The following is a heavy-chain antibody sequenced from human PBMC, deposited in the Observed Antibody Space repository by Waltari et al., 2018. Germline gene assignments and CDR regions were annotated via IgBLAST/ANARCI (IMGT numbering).Heavy chain of an antibody. CDR3: ARGLRYCTSGTCYYNYGMDI. CDR2: ISVSGGTI. Sequence: EVQLVESGGGLVQPGGSLTVSCAASGFTFGSYEMNWVRQAPGQGLGWVSYISVSGGTIYYADFVKGRFTISRDNAKNSLYLQMNSLRGEDTAVYYCARGLRYCTSGTCYYNYGMDIWGQGTTVTVSS. CDR1: GFTFGSYE. J-gene: IGHJ6*02. D-gene: IGHD2-8*01. V-gene: IGHV3-48*03.